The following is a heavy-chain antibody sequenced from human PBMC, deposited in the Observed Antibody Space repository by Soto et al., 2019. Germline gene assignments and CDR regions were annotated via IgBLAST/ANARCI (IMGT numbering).Heavy chain of an antibody. J-gene: IGHJ4*02. D-gene: IGHD6-13*01. CDR1: GFTFSNAW. CDR2: IKSKTDGGTT. Sequence: GGSLRLSCAASGFTFSNAWMSWVRQAPGKGLEWVGRIKSKTDGGTTDYAAPVKGRFTISRDDSKNTRYLQMNSLKTEDTAVYYCTTDPRFSSFDYWGQGTLVTVSS. CDR3: TTDPRFSSFDY. V-gene: IGHV3-15*01.